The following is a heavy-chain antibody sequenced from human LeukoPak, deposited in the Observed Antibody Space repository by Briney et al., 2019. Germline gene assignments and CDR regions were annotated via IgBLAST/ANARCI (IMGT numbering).Heavy chain of an antibody. CDR3: AKDQSVFYDNSGHVDY. D-gene: IGHD3-22*01. CDR1: GFTFSSYG. V-gene: IGHV3-30*18. Sequence: GGSLRLSCAASGFTFSSYGMHWLRQASGKGLEWVAVISYDGSNKYYADSVKGRFTISRDNSKNTLYLQMNGLRDDDTAIYYCAKDQSVFYDNSGHVDYWGQGTLVTVSS. J-gene: IGHJ4*02. CDR2: ISYDGSNK.